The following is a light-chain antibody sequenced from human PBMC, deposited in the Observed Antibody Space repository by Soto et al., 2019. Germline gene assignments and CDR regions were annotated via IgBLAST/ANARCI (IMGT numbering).Light chain of an antibody. CDR1: DSNIGSNS. CDR2: YNN. J-gene: IGLJ1*01. CDR3: AAWDASLSACV. Sequence: QYVLTQPPSASGTAGQVVTISCSGGDSNIGSNSVYWYQHLPRMAPKLLIYYNNQRPSGVPDRFSGSRSGTSASLAIVGLRSEDEAVYYCAAWDASLSACVFGKGTKVTVL. V-gene: IGLV1-47*02.